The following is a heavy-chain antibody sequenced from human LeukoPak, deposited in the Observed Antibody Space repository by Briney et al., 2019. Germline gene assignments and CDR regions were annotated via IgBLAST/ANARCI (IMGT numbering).Heavy chain of an antibody. J-gene: IGHJ5*02. V-gene: IGHV1-46*01. D-gene: IGHD2-8*01. CDR2: INPRGDAT. CDR3: ARKWSSRDWFDP. Sequence: ASVKVSCKASGYIFTTYSIYWVRQAPGQGLEWIGMINPRGDATIYAQKFQGRVTMTSDTSTTTIYTELSSLKSEDTGLYYCARKWSSRDWFDPWGQGTLVTVSS. CDR1: GYIFTTYS.